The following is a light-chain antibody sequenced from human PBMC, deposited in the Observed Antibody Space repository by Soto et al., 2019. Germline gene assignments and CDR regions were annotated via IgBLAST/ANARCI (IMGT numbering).Light chain of an antibody. J-gene: IGKJ1*01. Sequence: EIVLTQSPGTLSLSPGERATLSCRASQSVSSSYLAWYQQKPGQAPRLLIYGASSRATAIPDRFSGSGSGTDFTLTSSRLEPEACAVYYCQQYGSSRTFGQGTKVEIK. CDR2: GAS. CDR1: QSVSSSY. CDR3: QQYGSSRT. V-gene: IGKV3-20*01.